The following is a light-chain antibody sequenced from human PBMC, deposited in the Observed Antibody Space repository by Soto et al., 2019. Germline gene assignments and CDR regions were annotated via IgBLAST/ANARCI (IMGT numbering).Light chain of an antibody. Sequence: QSALTQPASVSGSPGQSITISCTGTSSDVGIYSLVSWYQQHPGKAPKLMIYEVSKRPSGVSNRFSGSKSGNTASLTISGLQAEDEADYYCCSYAGTSSWVFGGGTKLTVL. CDR1: SSDVGIYSL. CDR2: EVS. J-gene: IGLJ3*02. CDR3: CSYAGTSSWV. V-gene: IGLV2-23*02.